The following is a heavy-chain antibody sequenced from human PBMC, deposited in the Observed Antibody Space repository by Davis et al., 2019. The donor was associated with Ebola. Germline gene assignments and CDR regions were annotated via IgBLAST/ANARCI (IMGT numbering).Heavy chain of an antibody. CDR2: INGDATST. J-gene: IGHJ4*02. CDR1: GFTFSTTW. CDR3: AKSAGGYYND. V-gene: IGHV3-74*01. D-gene: IGHD1-26*01. Sequence: PGGSLRLSCEASGFTFSTTWMHWVRHAPGKGLMWVPRINGDATSTAYADSVGGRVTISRDNAKNTLYLQMDSLRAEDTAVYFCAKSAGGYYNDWGQGTLVTVSS.